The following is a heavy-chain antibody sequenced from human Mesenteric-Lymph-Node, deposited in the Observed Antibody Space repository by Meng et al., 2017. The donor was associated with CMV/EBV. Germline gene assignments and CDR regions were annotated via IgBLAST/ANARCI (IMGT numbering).Heavy chain of an antibody. J-gene: IGHJ4*02. CDR2: IHYSGIT. V-gene: IGHV4-39*02. D-gene: IGHD4-11*01. CDR3: ARDRGYSNY. Sequence: SETLSLTCTVTGDTITHSYYWGWVRQSPGKGLEWLGNIHYSGITYYNPSLKSRVTISVDTSKNQFSLKMSSVTAADTAVYYCARDRGYSNYWGQGTLVTVSS. CDR1: GDTITHSYY.